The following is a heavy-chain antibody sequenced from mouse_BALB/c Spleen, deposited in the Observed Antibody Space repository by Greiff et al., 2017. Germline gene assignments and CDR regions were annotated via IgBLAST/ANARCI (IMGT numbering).Heavy chain of an antibody. Sequence: EVKVEESGGGLVQPGGSRKLSCAASGFTFSDYGMAWVRQAPGKGPEWVAFISNLAYSIYYADTVTGRFTISRENAKNTLYLEMSSLRSEDTAMYYCAREPMDYWGQGTSVTVSS. CDR1: GFTFSDYG. CDR3: AREPMDY. V-gene: IGHV5-15*02. J-gene: IGHJ4*01. CDR2: ISNLAYSI.